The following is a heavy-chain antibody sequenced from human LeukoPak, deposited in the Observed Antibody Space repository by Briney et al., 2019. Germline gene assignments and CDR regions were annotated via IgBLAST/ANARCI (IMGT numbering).Heavy chain of an antibody. V-gene: IGHV3-21*01. CDR3: ARDRDSSGYYLPIYYYYMDV. CDR2: ISSSSSCI. D-gene: IGHD3-22*01. J-gene: IGHJ6*03. Sequence: GGSLRLSCAASGFTFSSYSMNWVRQAPGKGLEWVSSISSSSSCIYYADSVKGRFTISRDNAKISLYLQMNSLRAEDTAVYYCARDRDSSGYYLPIYYYYMDVWGKGTTVTVSS. CDR1: GFTFSSYS.